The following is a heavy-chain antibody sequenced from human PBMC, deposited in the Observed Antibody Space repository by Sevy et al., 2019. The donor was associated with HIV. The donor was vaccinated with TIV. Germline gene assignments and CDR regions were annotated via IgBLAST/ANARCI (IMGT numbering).Heavy chain of an antibody. J-gene: IGHJ4*02. V-gene: IGHV4-38-2*01. CDR2: IYHSGST. CDR1: GYSISSGYY. CDR3: GRGGITRIGGGYYFDY. Sequence: SETLSLTCAVSGYSISSGYYWGWIRQPPGKGLEWIGSIYHSGSTYYNPSLKSRVTISVDTSKNQFSLKLSSVTAADTAVYYWGRGGITRIGGGYYFDYWGQGTLVTVSS. D-gene: IGHD3-22*01.